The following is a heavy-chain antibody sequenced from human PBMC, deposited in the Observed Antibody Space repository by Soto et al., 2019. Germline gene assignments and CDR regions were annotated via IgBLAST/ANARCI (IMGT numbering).Heavy chain of an antibody. CDR1: GYTFNTYW. J-gene: IGHJ3*01. Sequence: GESLKISCRGSGYTFNTYWIGWVRQMPGKGLEWMGFIYPGDSDTTYSPSFQSQVTISVDKSISTAYLQWSSLKVSDTAIYYCARQKLWMATINNDAFDVWGQGTKVTVS. D-gene: IGHD2-21*01. V-gene: IGHV5-51*01. CDR3: ARQKLWMATINNDAFDV. CDR2: IYPGDSDT.